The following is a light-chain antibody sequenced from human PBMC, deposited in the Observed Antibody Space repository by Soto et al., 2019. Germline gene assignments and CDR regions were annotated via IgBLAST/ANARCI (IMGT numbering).Light chain of an antibody. CDR2: GAS. Sequence: EFVLTQSPGTLSLSPGERATLSCRASQSVSSNYLAWYQQKPGQAPRLLIFGASTRATGIPDRFSGSGSGTDFTLTISRLQPEDFAVSHCQHYGRSLTFGGGTKVEIK. J-gene: IGKJ4*01. CDR3: QHYGRSLT. CDR1: QSVSSNY. V-gene: IGKV3-20*01.